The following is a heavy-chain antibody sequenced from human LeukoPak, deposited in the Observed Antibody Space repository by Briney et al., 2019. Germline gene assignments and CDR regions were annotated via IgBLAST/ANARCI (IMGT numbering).Heavy chain of an antibody. J-gene: IGHJ4*02. D-gene: IGHD3-22*01. V-gene: IGHV3-23*01. CDR1: GFTFSSYA. CDR2: ISGSGGST. CDR3: ARAVVIANLFDY. Sequence: GGSLRLSCAASGFTFSSYAMSWVRQAPGKGLEWVSAISGSGGSTYYADSVKGRFTISRDNSKNTLYLQMNSLRAEDTAVYYCARAVVIANLFDYWGQGTLVTVSS.